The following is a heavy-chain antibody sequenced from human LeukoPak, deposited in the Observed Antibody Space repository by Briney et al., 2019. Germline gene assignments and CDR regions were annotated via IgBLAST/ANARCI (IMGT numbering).Heavy chain of an antibody. CDR2: IHSGGST. D-gene: IGHD6-19*01. J-gene: IGHJ4*02. V-gene: IGHV3-53*01. CDR3: ARTLSSGWLFPFGY. CDR1: GFTVSSTY. Sequence: GGSLRLSCAASGFTVSSTYMSWVRQAPGKGLEWVSVIHSGGSTYYPDSVKGRFTISRDNSKNTLYLQMNSLRAEDTAVYYCARTLSSGWLFPFGYWGQGTLVTVSS.